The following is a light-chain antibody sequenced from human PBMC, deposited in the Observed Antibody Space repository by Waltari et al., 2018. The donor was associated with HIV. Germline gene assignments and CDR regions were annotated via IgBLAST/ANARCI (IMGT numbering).Light chain of an antibody. J-gene: IGLJ2*01. CDR3: LLCYGGARLV. Sequence: TLVTHEPSLTVSLVGKVTLTCASTTGAVTSGDCPYWFQHNPGQGTRALIYRTSNQPCWTPARSSGSLLGGKVALTLSGLQPEDEAEYYCLLCYGGARLVFGGGTKLTVL. CDR2: RTS. CDR1: TGAVTSGDC. V-gene: IGLV7-43*01.